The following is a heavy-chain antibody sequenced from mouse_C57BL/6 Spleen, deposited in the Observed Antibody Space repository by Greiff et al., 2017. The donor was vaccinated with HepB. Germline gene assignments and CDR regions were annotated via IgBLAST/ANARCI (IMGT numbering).Heavy chain of an antibody. D-gene: IGHD3-3*01. Sequence: QVQLKESGPGLVQPSQSLSITCTVSGFSLTSYGVHWVRQSPGKGLEWLGVIWSCGSTDYNAAFISRLSISKDNSKSQVFFKMNSLHADDTAIYYCARNRAPAMDDWGQGTSVTVSS. CDR1: GFSLTSYG. J-gene: IGHJ4*01. CDR2: IWSCGST. V-gene: IGHV2-2*01. CDR3: ARNRAPAMDD.